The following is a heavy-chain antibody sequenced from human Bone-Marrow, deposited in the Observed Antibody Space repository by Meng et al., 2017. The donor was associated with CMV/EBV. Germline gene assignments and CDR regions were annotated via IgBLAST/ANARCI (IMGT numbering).Heavy chain of an antibody. J-gene: IGHJ6*02. Sequence: LRLSCAISGDSVSSNSAAWNWIRQSPSRGLEWLGRTYYRSKWYNDYAVSVKSRITINPDTSKNQFSLQLNSVTPEDTAVYYCARDYYDSGAYYYTEEYYHGLDVWGQGTTVTVPS. CDR3: ARDYYDSGAYYYTEEYYHGLDV. CDR1: GDSVSSNSAA. CDR2: TYYRSKWYN. D-gene: IGHD3-22*01. V-gene: IGHV6-1*01.